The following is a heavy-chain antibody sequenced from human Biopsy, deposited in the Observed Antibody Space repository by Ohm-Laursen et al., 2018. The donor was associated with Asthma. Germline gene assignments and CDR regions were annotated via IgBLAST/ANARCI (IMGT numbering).Heavy chain of an antibody. J-gene: IGHJ6*02. V-gene: IGHV1-18*01. D-gene: IGHD3-10*01. CDR2: ISVYSGNT. CDR3: ARAVDYSHYYGIDV. CDR1: GYTFNSAG. Sequence: ASVKVSCKTSGYTFNSAGITWVRQAPEQGLEWMGWISVYSGNTKVAQKLQDRVTMITDTSTSTAYMELRSLRSDDTAVYFCARAVDYSHYYGIDVWGQGTTVTVS.